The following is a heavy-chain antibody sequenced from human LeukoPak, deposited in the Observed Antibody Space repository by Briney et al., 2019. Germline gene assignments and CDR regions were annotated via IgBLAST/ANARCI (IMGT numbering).Heavy chain of an antibody. CDR3: ARGPKGIVVVPAAIKVPYYYYMDV. Sequence: ASVKVSCKASGGTFSSYAISWVRQAPGQGLEWMGGITPIFGTANYAQKFQGRVTITADESTSTAYMELSSLRSEDTAVYYCARGPKGIVVVPAAIKVPYYYYMDVWGKGTTVTVSS. J-gene: IGHJ6*03. D-gene: IGHD2-2*01. CDR1: GGTFSSYA. V-gene: IGHV1-69*01. CDR2: ITPIFGTA.